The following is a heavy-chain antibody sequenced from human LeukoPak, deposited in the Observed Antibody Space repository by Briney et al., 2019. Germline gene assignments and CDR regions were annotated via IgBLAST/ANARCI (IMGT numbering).Heavy chain of an antibody. D-gene: IGHD3-22*01. CDR3: ARASAGGDSSGYLVS. CDR1: AFTFTGYG. Sequence: GGSLRLSCAVSAFTFTGYGFHWVRQAPGKGLEWLAVVRYDGTNKYYADSVKGRFTISRDNSKNTVYLQMNSLRADDTAVYYCARASAGGDSSGYLVSWGQGTLVTVSS. V-gene: IGHV3-33*01. J-gene: IGHJ5*02. CDR2: VRYDGTNK.